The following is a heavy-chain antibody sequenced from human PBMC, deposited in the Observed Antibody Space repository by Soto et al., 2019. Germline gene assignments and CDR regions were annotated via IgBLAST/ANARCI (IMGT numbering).Heavy chain of an antibody. Sequence: GGSLRLSCAGSGFTFSNAWMSWVRQAPGKGLEWAGRIKSKTDGGTADYAAPVKGRFTISRDDSKNTLYLQMNSLKTEDTAVYYCATEADGYYDVLNGYYKMGYFDYWGQGPLVTVSS. D-gene: IGHD3-9*01. J-gene: IGHJ4*02. CDR1: GFTFSNAW. CDR3: ATEADGYYDVLNGYYKMGYFDY. CDR2: IKSKTDGGTA. V-gene: IGHV3-15*01.